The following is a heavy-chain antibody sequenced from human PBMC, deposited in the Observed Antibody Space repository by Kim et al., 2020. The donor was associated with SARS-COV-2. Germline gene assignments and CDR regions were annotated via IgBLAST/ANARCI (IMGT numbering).Heavy chain of an antibody. CDR2: IWYDGSNK. D-gene: IGHD6-13*01. CDR1: GFTFSSYG. CDR3: ARCIAASRPIDY. J-gene: IGHJ4*02. V-gene: IGHV3-33*01. Sequence: GGSLRLSCAASGFTFSSYGMHWVRQAPGKGLEWVAVIWYDGSNKYYADSVKVRFTISRDNSKNTLYLQMNSLRAEDTAVYYCARCIAASRPIDYWGQGTLVTVSS.